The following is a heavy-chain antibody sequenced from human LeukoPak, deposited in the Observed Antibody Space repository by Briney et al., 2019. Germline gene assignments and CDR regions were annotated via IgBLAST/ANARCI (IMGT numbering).Heavy chain of an antibody. V-gene: IGHV5-51*01. Sequence: KVSCKGSGYSFTSYWIGWVRQMPGKGLEWMGIIYPGDSDTRYSPSFQGQVTISADKSISTAYLQWSSLKASDTAMYYCARVVVPTYYYYYYMDVWGKGTTVTVSS. CDR1: GYSFTSYW. J-gene: IGHJ6*03. CDR3: ARVVVPTYYYYYYMDV. CDR2: IYPGDSDT. D-gene: IGHD2-2*01.